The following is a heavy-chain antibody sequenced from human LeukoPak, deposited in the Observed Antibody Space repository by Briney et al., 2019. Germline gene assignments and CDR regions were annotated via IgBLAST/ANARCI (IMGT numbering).Heavy chain of an antibody. CDR3: ARVKYYGSGGNWFDP. D-gene: IGHD3-10*01. Sequence: ASVKVSCKASGYTFTGYYMHWVRQAPGQGLEWMGWINPNSGGTNYAQKFQGRVTMTRDTSISTAYMELSSLRSDDTAVYYCARVKYYGSGGNWFDPWGQGILVTVSS. CDR2: INPNSGGT. J-gene: IGHJ5*02. CDR1: GYTFTGYY. V-gene: IGHV1-2*02.